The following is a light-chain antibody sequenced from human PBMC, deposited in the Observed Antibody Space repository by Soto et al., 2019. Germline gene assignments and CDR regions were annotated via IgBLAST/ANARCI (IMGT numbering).Light chain of an antibody. CDR2: DAS. CDR1: QSVSSY. J-gene: IGKJ2*01. V-gene: IGKV3-11*01. Sequence: EIVLTQSPATLSLSPGERATLSCRASQSVSSYLAWYQQKPGQAPRLLIYDASNRATGIPARFSGSGSGTDFTLTISSLEPEAFAVYYCHQRSNWRYTFGQGTKLEIK. CDR3: HQRSNWRYT.